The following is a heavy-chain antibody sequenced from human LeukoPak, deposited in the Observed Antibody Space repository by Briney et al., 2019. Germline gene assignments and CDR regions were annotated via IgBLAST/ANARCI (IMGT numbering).Heavy chain of an antibody. J-gene: IGHJ4*02. V-gene: IGHV3-53*01. CDR1: GFTVSSNY. Sequence: PGGSLRLSCAASGFTVSSNYMSWVRQAPGKGLERVSVIYSGGSTYYADSVKGRFTISRDNSKNTLYLQMNSLTAEDTAVYYCATGSYSDSSGYPFGFVDRVRGTLVTVSS. D-gene: IGHD3-22*01. CDR3: ATGSYSDSSGYPFGFVD. CDR2: IYSGGST.